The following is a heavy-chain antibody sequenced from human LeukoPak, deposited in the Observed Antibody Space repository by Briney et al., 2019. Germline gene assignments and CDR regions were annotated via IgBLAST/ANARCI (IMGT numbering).Heavy chain of an antibody. J-gene: IGHJ4*02. CDR1: GFTFSSYG. D-gene: IGHD1-14*01. Sequence: GGSLRLSCAASGFTFSSYGMHWVCQAPGKGLEWVAVIWYDGSNKYYADSVKGRFTISRDNSKNTLYLQMNSLRAEDTAVYYCAKGHSAHGTGFDCWGQGTLVAVSS. V-gene: IGHV3-33*06. CDR3: AKGHSAHGTGFDC. CDR2: IWYDGSNK.